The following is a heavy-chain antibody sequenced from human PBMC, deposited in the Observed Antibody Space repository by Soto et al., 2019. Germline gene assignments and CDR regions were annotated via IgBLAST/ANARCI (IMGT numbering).Heavy chain of an antibody. CDR3: ARDLATEPGDLEGS. V-gene: IGHV3-30*04. J-gene: IGHJ5*02. CDR2: ISNDGSNK. D-gene: IGHD7-27*01. Sequence: GGSLRLSCAASGITFGNYAMHWVRQAPGKGLEWVALISNDGSNKDYADSVKGRFIIFRDNFKNTLSLQMNSLRPEDTAVYYCARDLATEPGDLEGSWGQGTLVTVSS. CDR1: GITFGNYA.